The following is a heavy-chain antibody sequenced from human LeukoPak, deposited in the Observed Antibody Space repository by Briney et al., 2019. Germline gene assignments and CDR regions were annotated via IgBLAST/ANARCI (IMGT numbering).Heavy chain of an antibody. CDR2: IHPNSGGT. V-gene: IGHV1-2*02. J-gene: IGHJ4*02. Sequence: ASVTVSCKASGYTFTAYYLHWVRQAPAQGLEWMGWIHPNSGGTNYAQNFQGRVSMTTDTSISTVYMELSRLRSDDTAVYYCARDYYGSGTYYKDYGGEGTLVTVPS. D-gene: IGHD3-10*01. CDR1: GYTFTAYY. CDR3: ARDYYGSGTYYKDY.